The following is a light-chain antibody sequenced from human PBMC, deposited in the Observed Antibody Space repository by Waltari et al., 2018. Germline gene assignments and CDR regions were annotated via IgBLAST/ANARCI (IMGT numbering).Light chain of an antibody. V-gene: IGKV3-20*01. CDR2: IAS. Sequence: ENVLTQSPATLSLSPGERATLSCRASQTVNNNYLAWYQQKPGQAPSLLIYIASSRAAGIPDRFTGSGSGTDFTLTISRLEPEDFAVYYCHQYGASPRTFGRGTKVEIK. CDR1: QTVNNNY. J-gene: IGKJ1*01. CDR3: HQYGASPRT.